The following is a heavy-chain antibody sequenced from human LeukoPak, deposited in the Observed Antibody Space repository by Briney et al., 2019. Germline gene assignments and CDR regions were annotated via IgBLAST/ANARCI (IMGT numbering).Heavy chain of an antibody. D-gene: IGHD6-19*01. J-gene: IGHJ4*02. Sequence: PGGSLRLSCAASGFTFSTYSMNWVRQAPGKGLEWVSSISSSSSYIYYADSVKGRFTISRDNAKNSLYLQMNSLRAEDTAVYYCARDIPIAVAGPGDFDYWGQGTLVTVSS. CDR2: ISSSSSYI. CDR3: ARDIPIAVAGPGDFDY. V-gene: IGHV3-21*01. CDR1: GFTFSTYS.